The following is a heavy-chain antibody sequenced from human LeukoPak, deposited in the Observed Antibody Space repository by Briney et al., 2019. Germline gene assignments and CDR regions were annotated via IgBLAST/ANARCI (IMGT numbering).Heavy chain of an antibody. CDR2: IYTSGST. D-gene: IGHD2-15*01. V-gene: IGHV4-4*07. CDR3: ARDWRYCSVGSCSYYFDY. Sequence: PSETLSLTCSVSGVSFSSHYWSWIRQPPGEGLEWVGRIYTSGSTNYNPSLNSRVTISVDNSKNHLSLNLSSVTAAATAFYYCARDWRYCSVGSCSYYFDYWGQGALVTVSS. CDR1: GVSFSSHY. J-gene: IGHJ4*02.